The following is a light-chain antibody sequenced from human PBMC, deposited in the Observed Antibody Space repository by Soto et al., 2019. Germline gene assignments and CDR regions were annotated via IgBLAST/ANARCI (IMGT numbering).Light chain of an antibody. CDR3: QQYGSSGLT. J-gene: IGKJ4*01. CDR2: GAS. CDR1: QSVSSSY. V-gene: IGKV3-20*01. Sequence: EIVLTQSPGTLSLSPGERATLSCRASQSVSSSYLAWYQQKPGQAPRLLIYGASSSATGIPDRFSGSGSGTDFTLTNSRLEPEDFPVYYCQQYGSSGLTFGGGTKVEIK.